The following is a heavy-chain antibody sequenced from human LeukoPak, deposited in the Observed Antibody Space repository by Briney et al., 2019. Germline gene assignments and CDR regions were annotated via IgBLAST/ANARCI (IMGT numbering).Heavy chain of an antibody. CDR2: IQYDGSNK. V-gene: IGHV3-30*02. CDR1: GFTFSSYG. J-gene: IGHJ4*02. CDR3: AKVVGATRPFDY. Sequence: GGSLRLSCAASGFTFSSYGMHWVRQAPGKGLEWVAFIQYDGSNKYYADSVKGRFTISRDNSKNTLYLQMTSLRPEDTAVYYCAKVVGATRPFDYWGQGTLVTVS. D-gene: IGHD1-26*01.